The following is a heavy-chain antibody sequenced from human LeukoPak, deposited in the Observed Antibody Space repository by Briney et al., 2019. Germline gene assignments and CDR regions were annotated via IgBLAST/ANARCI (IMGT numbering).Heavy chain of an antibody. CDR3: AKTNRGEQWRKGWFDP. CDR1: GFTFSSYG. CDR2: ISGSGGST. V-gene: IGHV3-23*01. Sequence: PGGSLRLSCAASGFTFSSYGMSWVRQAPGRGLEWVSAISGSGGSTYYADSVKGRFTISRDNSKNTLYLQMNSLRAEDTAVYYCAKTNRGEQWRKGWFDPWGQGTLVTVSS. D-gene: IGHD6-19*01. J-gene: IGHJ5*02.